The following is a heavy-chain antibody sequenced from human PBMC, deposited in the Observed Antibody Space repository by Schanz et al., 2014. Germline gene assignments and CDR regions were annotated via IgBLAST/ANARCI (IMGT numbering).Heavy chain of an antibody. D-gene: IGHD2-2*02. CDR3: AGTYCSSTSCYTGYYYMDV. CDR1: GYTFTSDS. V-gene: IGHV1-69*09. J-gene: IGHJ6*03. CDR2: IIPILGIA. Sequence: QVQLVQSGAEVKKPGASVKVSCKASGYTFTSDSMHWVRQAPGQGLEWMGRIIPILGIANYAQNFQGRVTITADNSTSTAYMELTSLRSEDTAVYYCAGTYCSSTSCYTGYYYMDVWGKGTTVTVSS.